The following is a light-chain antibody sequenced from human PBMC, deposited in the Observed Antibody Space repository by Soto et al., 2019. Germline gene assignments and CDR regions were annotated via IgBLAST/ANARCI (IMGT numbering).Light chain of an antibody. Sequence: QSVLTQPPSVSAAPGQKVTISCSGGSSNIGANFVSWYQHLPGTAPQLLIFQNDKRPSGIPDRFSGSTSGTSATLGITGLQTGDETDYYCGTWDSALSAWVFGGGTKLTVL. CDR2: QND. CDR3: GTWDSALSAWV. V-gene: IGLV1-51*02. CDR1: SSNIGANF. J-gene: IGLJ3*02.